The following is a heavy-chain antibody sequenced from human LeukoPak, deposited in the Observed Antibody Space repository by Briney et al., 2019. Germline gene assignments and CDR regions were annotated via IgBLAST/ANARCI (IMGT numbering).Heavy chain of an antibody. Sequence: PSETLSLTCAVSGGSTSSSNWWSWVRQPPGKGLEWIGEIYHSGSTNYNPSLKSRVTISVDKSKNQFSLKLSSVTAADTAVYYCARWGYCSSTSCYGVLVHYYYYYGMDVWGQGTTVTVSS. V-gene: IGHV4-4*02. J-gene: IGHJ6*02. D-gene: IGHD2-2*01. CDR3: ARWGYCSSTSCYGVLVHYYYYYGMDV. CDR2: IYHSGST. CDR1: GGSTSSSNW.